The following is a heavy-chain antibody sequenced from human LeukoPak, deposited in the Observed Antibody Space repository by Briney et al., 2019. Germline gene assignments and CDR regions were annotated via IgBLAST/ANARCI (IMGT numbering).Heavy chain of an antibody. Sequence: ASVKVSCKASGYTFTSYAMHWVRQAPGQRLEWMGWINAGNGNTKYSQKFQGRVTITRDTSASTAYMELSSLRSEDMAVYYCAREYCSSTSCYLFDWYFDLWGRGTLVTVSS. D-gene: IGHD2-2*01. CDR3: AREYCSSTSCYLFDWYFDL. CDR2: INAGNGNT. CDR1: GYTFTSYA. V-gene: IGHV1-3*01. J-gene: IGHJ2*01.